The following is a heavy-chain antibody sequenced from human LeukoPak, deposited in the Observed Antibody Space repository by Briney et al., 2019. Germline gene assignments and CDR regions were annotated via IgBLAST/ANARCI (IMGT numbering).Heavy chain of an antibody. V-gene: IGHV3-52*01. D-gene: IGHD2-2*01. CDR3: VIGVGSSTSCYVRAFDI. J-gene: IGHJ3*02. CDR1: GLTFSNSW. Sequence: GGSLRLSCAASGLTFSNSWMHWVCQAPEKGLEWVADIKCDGSEKCYVDSVKGRLTISRDNAKNSLYLQVNSLRAEDMTVYYCVIGVGSSTSCYVRAFDIWGQGTMVTVSS. CDR2: IKCDGSEK.